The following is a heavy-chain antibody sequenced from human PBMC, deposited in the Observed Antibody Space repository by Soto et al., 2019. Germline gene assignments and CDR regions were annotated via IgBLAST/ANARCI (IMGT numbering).Heavy chain of an antibody. D-gene: IGHD6-13*01. CDR2: MNPNSGNT. CDR3: ARGIAAAGTEPFDY. CDR1: GYIFTSYD. Sequence: QVQLVQSGAEVKKPGASVKVSCGASGYIFTSYDIHWVRQATGQGLEWMGWMNPNSGNTGYAQKFQGRVTMTRNTSISTAYMELSSLRSEDTAVYYCARGIAAAGTEPFDYWGQGSLVTVSS. V-gene: IGHV1-8*01. J-gene: IGHJ4*02.